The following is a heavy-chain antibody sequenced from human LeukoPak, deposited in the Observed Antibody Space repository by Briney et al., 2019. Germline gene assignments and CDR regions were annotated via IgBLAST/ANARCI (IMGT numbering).Heavy chain of an antibody. CDR1: GGSISSYY. V-gene: IGHV4-59*01. J-gene: IGHJ4*02. CDR3: ARDLGQQLGSFDY. D-gene: IGHD6-13*01. Sequence: PSETLSLTCTVSGGSISSYYWSWIRQPPGKGLEWIGYIYYSGSTNNNPSLKSRVTISVDTSKNQFSLKLSSVTAADTAVYYCARDLGQQLGSFDYWGQGTLVTVSS. CDR2: IYYSGST.